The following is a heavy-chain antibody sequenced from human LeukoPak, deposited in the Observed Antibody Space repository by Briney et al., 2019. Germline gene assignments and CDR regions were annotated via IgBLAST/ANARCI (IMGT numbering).Heavy chain of an antibody. CDR2: INHSGST. V-gene: IGHV4-34*01. Sequence: SETLSLTCAVYGGSFSGYYWSWIRQPPGKGLEWIGEINHSGSTNYNPSLKSRVTISVDTSKNQFSLKLSSVTAADTAVYYCASFYSYGQFDPWGQGTLVTVSS. J-gene: IGHJ5*02. CDR1: GGSFSGYY. CDR3: ASFYSYGQFDP. D-gene: IGHD5-18*01.